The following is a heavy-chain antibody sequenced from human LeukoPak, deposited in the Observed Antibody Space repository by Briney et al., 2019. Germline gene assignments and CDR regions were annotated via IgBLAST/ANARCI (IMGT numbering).Heavy chain of an antibody. J-gene: IGHJ4*02. V-gene: IGHV4-59*12. D-gene: IGHD6-19*01. CDR3: ASGSVAGTKFDY. CDR1: GGSISTYY. CDR2: IFYSGRT. Sequence: PSETLSLTCTVSGGSISTYYWSWIRQPPGKGLEWIGYIFYSGRTNYNPSLKSRVTISVDTSKNQFSLKLSSVTAADTAVYYCASGSVAGTKFDYWGQGTLVTVSS.